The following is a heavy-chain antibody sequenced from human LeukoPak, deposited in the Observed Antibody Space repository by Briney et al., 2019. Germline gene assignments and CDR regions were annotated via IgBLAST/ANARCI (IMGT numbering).Heavy chain of an antibody. Sequence: SQTLSLTCAISGDSVSSNSAAWNWIRQSPSRGLEWLGRTYYRSKWYNDYAVSVKSRITINPDTSKNQFSLQLNSVTPEDTAVYYCARDCTIAAHPNFWYFDLWGRGTLVTVSS. CDR1: GDSVSSNSAA. V-gene: IGHV6-1*01. D-gene: IGHD6-6*01. CDR3: ARDCTIAAHPNFWYFDL. J-gene: IGHJ2*01. CDR2: TYYRSKWYN.